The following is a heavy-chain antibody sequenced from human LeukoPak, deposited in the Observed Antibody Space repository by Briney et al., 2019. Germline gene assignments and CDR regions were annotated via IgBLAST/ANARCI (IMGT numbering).Heavy chain of an antibody. Sequence: ASVKVSCKVSGYTLTELSMHWVRQAPGKGLEWMGGFDPEDGETIYAQKFQGRVTMTEDTSTDTAYMELSSLRSEDTTVYYCATVRVVVPAAIGALVYWGQGTLVTVSS. CDR1: GYTLTELS. D-gene: IGHD2-2*01. CDR2: FDPEDGET. CDR3: ATVRVVVPAAIGALVY. J-gene: IGHJ4*02. V-gene: IGHV1-24*01.